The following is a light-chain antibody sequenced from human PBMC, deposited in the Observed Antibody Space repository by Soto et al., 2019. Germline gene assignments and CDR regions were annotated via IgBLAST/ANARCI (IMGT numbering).Light chain of an antibody. CDR3: VSYTTSSTLVI. V-gene: IGLV2-14*01. Sequence: QSALTQPASVSGSPGQSITISCTGTSSDIGGYNYVSWYQQHPGKAPKLMIYDVSYRPSGISNRFSASKFGNTASLTISGLQADDEADYYCVSYTTSSTLVIFGGGTKVTVL. J-gene: IGLJ2*01. CDR2: DVS. CDR1: SSDIGGYNY.